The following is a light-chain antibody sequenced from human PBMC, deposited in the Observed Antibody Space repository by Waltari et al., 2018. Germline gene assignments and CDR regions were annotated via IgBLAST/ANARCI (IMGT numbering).Light chain of an antibody. V-gene: IGLV1-44*01. CDR1: SSNIGSNP. Sequence: QSVLTQPPSASGTPGPRVTISCSGGSSNIGSNPVNWYQQLPRTAPKLLIYTNDQRPSGVPDRFSGSKSGTSASLAISGLQSDDEADYYCAAWDDSLNGHVVFGGGTKLTVL. J-gene: IGLJ2*01. CDR3: AAWDDSLNGHVV. CDR2: TND.